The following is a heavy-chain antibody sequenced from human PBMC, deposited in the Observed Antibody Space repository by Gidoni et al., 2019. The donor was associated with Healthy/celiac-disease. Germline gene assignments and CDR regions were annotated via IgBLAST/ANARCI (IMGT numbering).Heavy chain of an antibody. CDR3: ARLGLCGGDCYYFDY. Sequence: EVQLVQSGAEVKKPGASLKISCKGSGSSFTSYWIGWVRQMPGKGLEWMGIIYPGDSDTRYSPSFQGQVTISADKSISTAYLQWSSLKASDTAMYYCARLGLCGGDCYYFDYWGQGTLVTVSS. CDR2: IYPGDSDT. V-gene: IGHV5-51*01. D-gene: IGHD2-21*01. CDR1: GSSFTSYW. J-gene: IGHJ4*02.